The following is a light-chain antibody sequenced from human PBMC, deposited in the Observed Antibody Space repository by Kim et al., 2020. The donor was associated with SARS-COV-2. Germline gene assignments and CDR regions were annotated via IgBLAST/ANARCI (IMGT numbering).Light chain of an antibody. J-gene: IGKJ4*01. V-gene: IGKV3-15*01. CDR2: GAS. CDR1: QSVSSK. Sequence: EIVMTQSPATLSVSPGERVTLSCRASQSVSSKLAWYQQKPGQAPRLLIYGASTRATGTPARFSGSGSGTEFTLDISSLQSEDFAVYYCQQYDTWPPSTFGGGTKVDIK. CDR3: QQYDTWPPST.